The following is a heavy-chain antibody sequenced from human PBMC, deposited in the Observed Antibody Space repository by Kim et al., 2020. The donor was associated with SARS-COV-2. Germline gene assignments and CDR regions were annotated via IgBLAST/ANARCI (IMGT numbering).Heavy chain of an antibody. J-gene: IGHJ4*02. CDR3: TTDWGRGSLDGVDY. Sequence: GGSLRLSCAASGFTFSNAWMSWVRQAPGKGLEWVGRIKSKTDGGTTDYAAPVKGRFTISRDDSKNTLYLQMNSLKTEDTAVYYCTTDWGRGSLDGVDYWGQGTLVTVSS. CDR2: IKSKTDGGTT. D-gene: IGHD1-26*01. CDR1: GFTFSNAW. V-gene: IGHV3-15*01.